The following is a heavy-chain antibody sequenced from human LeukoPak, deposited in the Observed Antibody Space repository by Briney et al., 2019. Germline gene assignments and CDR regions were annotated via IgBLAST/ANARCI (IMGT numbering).Heavy chain of an antibody. CDR3: ARDKSGQILSNYYYGMDV. CDR1: GGSISSGDYY. Sequence: SETLSLTCTVSGGSISSGDYYWSWIRQHPGKGLEWVGYIYNSGSSYYNPSLKSRLTISVDTSKNQFSLKLSSVTAADTAVYYCARDKSGQILSNYYYGMDVWGPGTTVTVSS. CDR2: IYNSGSS. D-gene: IGHD7-27*01. J-gene: IGHJ6*02. V-gene: IGHV4-30-4*01.